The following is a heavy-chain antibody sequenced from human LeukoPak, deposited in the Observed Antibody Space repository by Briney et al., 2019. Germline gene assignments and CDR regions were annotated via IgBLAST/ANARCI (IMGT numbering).Heavy chain of an antibody. CDR1: GFTFSSYW. CDR3: AFDGSGSYYNPNWFDP. D-gene: IGHD3-10*01. Sequence: PGGSLRLSCAASGFTFSSYWMSWVRQAPGKGLEWVANIKQDGSEKYYVDSVKGRFTISRDNAKNSLYLQINSLRAEDTAVYYCAFDGSGSYYNPNWFDPWGQGTLVTVSS. J-gene: IGHJ5*02. CDR2: IKQDGSEK. V-gene: IGHV3-7*01.